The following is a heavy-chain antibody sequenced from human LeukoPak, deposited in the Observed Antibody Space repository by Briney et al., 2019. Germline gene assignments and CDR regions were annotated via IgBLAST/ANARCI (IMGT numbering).Heavy chain of an antibody. D-gene: IGHD3-10*01. CDR2: ISGSGGST. CDR1: GFTFSNYV. J-gene: IGHJ4*02. Sequence: GGSLRLSCVASGFTFSNYVMSWVRQAPGKGLEWVSTISGSGGSTYYADSVKGRFTISRDNSKNTLYLQMNSLRADDTAVYYCAKDLSTMIRGVRLDYWGQGTLVTVSS. CDR3: AKDLSTMIRGVRLDY. V-gene: IGHV3-23*01.